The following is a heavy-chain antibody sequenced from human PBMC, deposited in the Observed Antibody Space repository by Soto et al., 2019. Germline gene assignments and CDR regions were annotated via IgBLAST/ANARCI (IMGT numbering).Heavy chain of an antibody. V-gene: IGHV3-23*01. J-gene: IGHJ4*02. CDR2: IGTSAST. CDR1: GFTFSSYS. CDR3: ADLSRYCTSSNCD. Sequence: DVRLLESGGGLVQPGGSLRLSCAASGFTFSSYSMSWVRQAPGKGLEWVSTIGTSASTYYGDSVRGRFTSSRDNSRNTMYLQMNSLRDEDTAVYYCADLSRYCTSSNCDWGQGTLVTVSS. D-gene: IGHD2-2*01.